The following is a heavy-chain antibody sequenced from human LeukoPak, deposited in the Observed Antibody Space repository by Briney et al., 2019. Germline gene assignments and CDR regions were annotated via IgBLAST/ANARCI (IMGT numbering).Heavy chain of an antibody. CDR1: GYTFTSYY. D-gene: IGHD5-18*01. V-gene: IGHV1-46*01. J-gene: IGHJ6*02. CDR2: INPSGGST. Sequence: GASVKVSCKASGYTFTSYYMHWVRQAPGQGLEWMGIINPSGGSTSYAQKFQGRVTMTRDTSTSTAYMELSSLKSEDTAVYYCARDTALVTAPVYYGMDVWGQGTTVTVSS. CDR3: ARDTALVTAPVYYGMDV.